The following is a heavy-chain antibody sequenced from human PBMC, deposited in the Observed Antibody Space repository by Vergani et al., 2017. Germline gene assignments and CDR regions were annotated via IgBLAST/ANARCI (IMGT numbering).Heavy chain of an antibody. CDR3: ARLWGIAAAGTMSGDY. Sequence: EVPLVQSGAEVKKPGESLRISCKGSGYSFTSYWISWVRQMPGKGLEWMGRIDPSDSYTNYIPSFQGHVTISADKSISTAYLQWSSLKAADTAMYYCARLWGIAAAGTMSGDYWGQGTLVTVSS. J-gene: IGHJ4*02. V-gene: IGHV5-10-1*01. CDR1: GYSFTSYW. CDR2: IDPSDSYT. D-gene: IGHD6-13*01.